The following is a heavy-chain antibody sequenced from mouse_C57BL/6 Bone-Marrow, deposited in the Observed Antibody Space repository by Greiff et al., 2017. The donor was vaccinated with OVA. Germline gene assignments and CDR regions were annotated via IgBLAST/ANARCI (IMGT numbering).Heavy chain of an antibody. V-gene: IGHV5-9*01. CDR1: GFTFSSYT. D-gene: IGHD1-1*01. J-gene: IGHJ1*03. CDR2: ISGGGGNT. Sequence: EVKVVESGGGLVKPGGSLKLSCAASGFTFSSYTMSWVRQTPEKRLEWVATISGGGGNTYYPDSVKGRFTISRDNAKNTLYLQMSSLRSEDTALYYCARGGVTTVVGYFDVWGTGTTVTVSS. CDR3: ARGGVTTVVGYFDV.